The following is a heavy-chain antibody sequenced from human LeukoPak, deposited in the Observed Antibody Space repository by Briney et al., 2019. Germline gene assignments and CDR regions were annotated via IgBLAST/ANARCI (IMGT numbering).Heavy chain of an antibody. CDR2: IDPVDSHT. CDR3: ARGRGWVDY. Sequence: GESLKISCKGSGYTFTNNWITWVRQMPGRGLEWMGRIDPVDSHTDYNPSFQGHVTISVDKAINTVYLQWGSLEASDGAMYYCARGRGWVDYWGQGALVTVSS. J-gene: IGHJ4*02. V-gene: IGHV5-10-1*01. CDR1: GYTFTNNW. D-gene: IGHD6-19*01.